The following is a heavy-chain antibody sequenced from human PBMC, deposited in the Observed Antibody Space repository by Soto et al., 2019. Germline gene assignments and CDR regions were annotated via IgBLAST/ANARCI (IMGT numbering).Heavy chain of an antibody. V-gene: IGHV3-21*01. J-gene: IGHJ4*02. CDR2: ISSSSSYI. CDR3: ARSAGSYSSPDY. CDR1: GFTFSSYS. D-gene: IGHD3-10*01. Sequence: GGSLRISCAASGFTFSSYSMNWVRQAPGKGLEWVSSISSSSSYIYYADSVMGRFTISRDNAKNSLYLQMNSLRAEDTAVYYYARSAGSYSSPDYWGQGTLGTGSA.